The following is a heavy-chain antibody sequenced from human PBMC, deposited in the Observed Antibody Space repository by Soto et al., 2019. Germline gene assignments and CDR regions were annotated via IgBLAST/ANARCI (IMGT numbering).Heavy chain of an antibody. CDR1: GYTFTGYY. J-gene: IGHJ4*02. Sequence: ASVKVSCKASGYTFTGYYMHWVRQAPGQGLEWMGWINPNSGGTNYAQKFQGWVTMTRDTSISTAYMELSRLRTDDTAVSYCARGGGTDCSSTSCYFDYWGQGTLVTVSS. CDR2: INPNSGGT. D-gene: IGHD2-2*01. V-gene: IGHV1-2*04. CDR3: ARGGGTDCSSTSCYFDY.